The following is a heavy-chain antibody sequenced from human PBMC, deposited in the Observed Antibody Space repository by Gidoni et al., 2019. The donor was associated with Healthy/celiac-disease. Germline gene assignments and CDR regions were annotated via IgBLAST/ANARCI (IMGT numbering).Heavy chain of an antibody. J-gene: IGHJ4*02. CDR1: GSTFSSYA. V-gene: IGHV3-23*01. Sequence: EVQLLESGGGLVQPGGSLRLSCAASGSTFSSYAMSWVRQAPGKGLEWVSAISGSGSSTYYACSVKGRFTLSRDNSKNTLYLQMNSLRAEDTAVYYCAKGIYYGSGSYYFDYWGQGTLVTVSS. CDR2: ISGSGSST. CDR3: AKGIYYGSGSYYFDY. D-gene: IGHD3-10*01.